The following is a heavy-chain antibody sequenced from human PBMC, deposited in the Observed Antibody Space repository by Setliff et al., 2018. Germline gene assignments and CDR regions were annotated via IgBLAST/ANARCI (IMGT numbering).Heavy chain of an antibody. Sequence: GGSLRLSCVVSGFTFDRETMTWVRQAPGKGLEWVSAVSGAGDSIYYANSVRGRFTVSRDNAKNTLYLQMNSLRAEDTAVYYCARDGHNVYYFDYWGLGTLVTVSS. D-gene: IGHD1-1*01. CDR1: GFTFDRET. V-gene: IGHV3-23*01. CDR2: VSGAGDSI. J-gene: IGHJ4*02. CDR3: ARDGHNVYYFDY.